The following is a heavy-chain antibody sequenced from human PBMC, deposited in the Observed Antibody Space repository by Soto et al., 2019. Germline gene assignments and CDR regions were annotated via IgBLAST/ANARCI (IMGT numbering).Heavy chain of an antibody. CDR2: ISGSGGST. D-gene: IGHD5-12*01. J-gene: IGHJ4*02. Sequence: GGSLRLSCAASGFTFSSYAMSWVRPAPGKGLEWVSAISGSGGSTYYADSVKGRFTISRDNSKNTLYLQMHSLRVEDSAVYFCVKASDGAWPYYFDSWGQGTLVTVSS. V-gene: IGHV3-23*01. CDR1: GFTFSSYA. CDR3: VKASDGAWPYYFDS.